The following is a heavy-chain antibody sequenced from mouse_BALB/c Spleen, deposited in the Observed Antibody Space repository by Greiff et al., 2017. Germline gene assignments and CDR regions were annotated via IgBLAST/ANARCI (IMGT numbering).Heavy chain of an antibody. Sequence: QVQLQQSGAELVRPGSSVKISCKASGYAFSSYWMHWVKQRPGQGLEWIGEINPSNGRTNYNEKFKSKATLTVDKSSSTAYMQLSSLTSEDSAVYYCARWATVGFAYWGQGTLVTVSA. J-gene: IGHJ3*01. V-gene: IGHV1S81*02. CDR2: INPSNGRT. D-gene: IGHD1-1*01. CDR1: GYAFSSYW. CDR3: ARWATVGFAY.